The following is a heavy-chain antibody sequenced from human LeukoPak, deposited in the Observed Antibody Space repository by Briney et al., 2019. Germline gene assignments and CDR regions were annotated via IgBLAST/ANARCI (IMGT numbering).Heavy chain of an antibody. Sequence: SETLSLTCSVSGGSVRSGSYYWSWIRQPPGKGLEWIGYIHYSGSANYNPSLKSRVTISVDTSKHQFSLKVSSVTAADTAVYYCARRSSDGYYYYYMDVWGKGTTVTVSS. CDR2: IHYSGSA. J-gene: IGHJ6*03. V-gene: IGHV4-61*01. D-gene: IGHD3-10*01. CDR3: ARRSSDGYYYYYMDV. CDR1: GGSVRSGSYY.